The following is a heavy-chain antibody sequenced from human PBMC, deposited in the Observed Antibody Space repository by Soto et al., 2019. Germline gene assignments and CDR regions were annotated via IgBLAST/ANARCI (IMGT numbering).Heavy chain of an antibody. Sequence: SETLSLTCTVSGASISGYYWSWIRKSAGKGLEWIGHIYATGTTDYNPSLKSRVMMSVDTSKKQFSLKLRSVTAADTAVYYCVRDGTKTLRDWFDPWGQGISVTVSS. CDR1: GASISGYY. CDR3: VRDGTKTLRDWFDP. CDR2: IYATGTT. J-gene: IGHJ5*02. D-gene: IGHD1-1*01. V-gene: IGHV4-4*07.